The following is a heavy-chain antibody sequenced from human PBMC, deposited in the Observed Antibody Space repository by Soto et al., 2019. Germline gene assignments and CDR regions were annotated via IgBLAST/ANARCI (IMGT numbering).Heavy chain of an antibody. CDR2: ISGSGGST. CDR1: GFTFSSYA. J-gene: IGHJ4*02. Sequence: GGSLRLSCAASGFTFSSYAMSWVRQAPGKGLEWVSAISGSGGSTYYADSVKGRFTISRDNSKNTLYLQMNSLRAEDTAVYYCAKANLWGPTGTIDYWGQGTLVTVSS. V-gene: IGHV3-23*01. D-gene: IGHD1-1*01. CDR3: AKANLWGPTGTIDY.